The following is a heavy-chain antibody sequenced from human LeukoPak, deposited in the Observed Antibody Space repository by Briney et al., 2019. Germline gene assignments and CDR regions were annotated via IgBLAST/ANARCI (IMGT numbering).Heavy chain of an antibody. Sequence: SETLSLTCTVSGDSGSNSIYYWGWIRQPPGKGLEWIGSIDYGGSTYYNPSLKSRAAISIDTSKNQFSLKLSSVTAADTAVYYCAREYILYRSGWFLDYWGQGTVVTVSS. V-gene: IGHV4-39*07. CDR3: AREYILYRSGWFLDY. CDR1: GDSGSNSIYY. D-gene: IGHD6-19*01. J-gene: IGHJ4*02. CDR2: IDYGGST.